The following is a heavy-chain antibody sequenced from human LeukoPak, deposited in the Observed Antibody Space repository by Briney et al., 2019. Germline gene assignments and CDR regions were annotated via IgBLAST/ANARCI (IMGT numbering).Heavy chain of an antibody. Sequence: PSETLSLTCTVSGGSISSSSYYWGWIRQPPGKGLEWIGSIYYSGSTYHNPSLKSRVTISVDTSKNQFSLKLSSVTAADTAVYYCATTGYYYDSSGYYGYWGQGTLVTVSS. CDR1: GGSISSSSYY. CDR2: IYYSGST. J-gene: IGHJ4*02. V-gene: IGHV4-39*01. D-gene: IGHD3-22*01. CDR3: ATTGYYYDSSGYYGY.